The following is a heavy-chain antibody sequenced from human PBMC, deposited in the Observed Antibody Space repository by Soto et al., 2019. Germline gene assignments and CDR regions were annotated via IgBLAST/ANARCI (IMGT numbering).Heavy chain of an antibody. CDR3: AKEVPATAIRSEIELDY. CDR1: GFTFSSYA. Sequence: GGSLRLSCAASGFTFSSYAMSWVRQAPGKGLEWVSAISGSGGSTYYADSVKGRFTISRDNSKNTLYLQMNSLRAEDTAVYYCAKEVPATAIRSEIELDYWGQGTLVTVSS. V-gene: IGHV3-23*01. J-gene: IGHJ4*02. D-gene: IGHD2-2*01. CDR2: ISGSGGST.